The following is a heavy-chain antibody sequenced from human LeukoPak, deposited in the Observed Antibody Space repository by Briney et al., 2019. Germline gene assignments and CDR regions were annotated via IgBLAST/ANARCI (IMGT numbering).Heavy chain of an antibody. Sequence: PSETLSLTCTVSGGSISSSSYYWGWIRQPPGKGLEWIGSIYYSGSTYYNPSLKSRVTISVDTSKNQFPLKLSSVTAADTAVYYCARRRARDYAFDYWGQGTLVTVSS. J-gene: IGHJ4*02. D-gene: IGHD4-17*01. CDR3: ARRRARDYAFDY. CDR2: IYYSGST. CDR1: GGSISSSSYY. V-gene: IGHV4-39*01.